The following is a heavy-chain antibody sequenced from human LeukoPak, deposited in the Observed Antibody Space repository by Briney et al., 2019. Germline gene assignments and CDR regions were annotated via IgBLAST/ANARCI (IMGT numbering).Heavy chain of an antibody. V-gene: IGHV4-59*01. Sequence: SETLSLTCTVSGGSITSYYWSWIRQPPGKGLEWIGYIYYSGSTNYNPSLKSRVTISVDTSKNQFSLKLSSVTAADTAVYYCARETAYCGGDCFTPLDYWGQGTLVTVSS. CDR1: GGSITSYY. CDR2: IYYSGST. CDR3: ARETAYCGGDCFTPLDY. D-gene: IGHD2-21*02. J-gene: IGHJ4*02.